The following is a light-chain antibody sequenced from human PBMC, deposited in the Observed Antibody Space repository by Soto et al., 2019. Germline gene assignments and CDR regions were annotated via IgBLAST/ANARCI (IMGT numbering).Light chain of an antibody. CDR3: QQYSSSPLT. CDR1: QSVSSN. J-gene: IGKJ4*01. CDR2: GAS. V-gene: IGKV3-15*01. Sequence: EIVMTQSPATLSVSPGERATLSCRASQSVSSNLAWYQQKPGQAPRLLIYGASTRATGIPARFSGSGSGTEFTLTISSLQSEDFAVYHCQQYSSSPLTVGGGTKVDIK.